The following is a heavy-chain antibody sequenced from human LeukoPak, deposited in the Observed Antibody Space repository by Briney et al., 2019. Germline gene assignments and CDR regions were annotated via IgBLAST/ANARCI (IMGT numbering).Heavy chain of an antibody. CDR2: ISGSGGST. D-gene: IGHD4-23*01. V-gene: IGHV3-23*01. CDR1: GFTFSSYA. J-gene: IGHJ4*02. CDR3: AKTKPDYGGNSFKALYYFDY. Sequence: PGGSLRLSCAASGFTFSSYAMSGVRQAPGKGLEWVSAISGSGGSTYYADSVKGRFTISRDNSKNTLYLQMNSLRAEDTAVYYCAKTKPDYGGNSFKALYYFDYWGQGTLVTVSS.